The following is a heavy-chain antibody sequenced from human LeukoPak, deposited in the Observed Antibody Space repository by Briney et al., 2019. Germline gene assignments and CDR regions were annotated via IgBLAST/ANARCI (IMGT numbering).Heavy chain of an antibody. CDR1: GFNFKLSA. J-gene: IGHJ4*02. CDR3: AKGRCGDSSCWYFDA. D-gene: IGHD6-13*01. Sequence: PGGSLRLPCAASGFNFKLSAMSWGRQAPGKGLEWVALISGSGSRGSGIIGGNTYYADSVKGRFTISRDDSQNTVYLQMNSVRAEDTAIYFCAKGRCGDSSCWYFDAWAKGTRVTVSS. CDR2: ISGSGSRGSGIIGGNT. V-gene: IGHV3-23*01.